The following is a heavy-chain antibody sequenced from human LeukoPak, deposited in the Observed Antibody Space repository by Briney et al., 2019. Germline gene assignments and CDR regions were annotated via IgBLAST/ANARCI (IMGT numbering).Heavy chain of an antibody. V-gene: IGHV3-23*01. CDR1: AFTFSSYA. J-gene: IGHJ3*02. CDR2: ISGTGGAT. D-gene: IGHD3-10*01. CDR3: AKVSGKNAFDI. Sequence: PGGSLRLSCAASAFTFSSYAMSWVRQAPGKGLEWVSGISGTGGATYYADSVKGRFTISRDNSKNTLYLQLKSLRAEDTAVYYCAKVSGKNAFDIWGQGTMVTVSS.